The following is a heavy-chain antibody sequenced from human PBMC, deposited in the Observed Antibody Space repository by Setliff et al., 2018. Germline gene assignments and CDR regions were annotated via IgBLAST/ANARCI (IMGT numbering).Heavy chain of an antibody. CDR3: ARGKVIYDYVWGSYRYEDYYYGMDV. Sequence: SETLSLTCAVYGGSFSGYYWSWIRQPPGKGLEWIGEINHSGSTNYNPSLKSRVTISVDTSKNQFSLKLSSVTAADTAVYYCARGKVIYDYVWGSYRYEDYYYGMDVWGQGTTVTVSS. J-gene: IGHJ6*02. D-gene: IGHD3-16*02. CDR1: GGSFSGYY. CDR2: INHSGST. V-gene: IGHV4-34*01.